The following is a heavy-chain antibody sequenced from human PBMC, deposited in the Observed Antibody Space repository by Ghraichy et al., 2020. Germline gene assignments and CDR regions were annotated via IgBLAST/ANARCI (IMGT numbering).Heavy chain of an antibody. J-gene: IGHJ3*02. Sequence: PETLSLTCAVYGGSVRGHYWTWIRQPPGKGLQWIGEINDSGNTNYMPSLESRVTISVDTSKNQFSLRLTSLTAADTAVYYCARGGVPDAYDIWGQGTMVTVSS. CDR1: GGSVRGHY. CDR2: INDSGNT. D-gene: IGHD2-8*01. V-gene: IGHV4-34*01. CDR3: ARGGVPDAYDI.